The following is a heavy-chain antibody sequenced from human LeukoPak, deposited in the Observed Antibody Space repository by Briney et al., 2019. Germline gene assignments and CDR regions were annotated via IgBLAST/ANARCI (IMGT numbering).Heavy chain of an antibody. J-gene: IGHJ4*02. V-gene: IGHV4-39*01. CDR3: ARMGDSRGYYYGTLDY. CDR2: IYYSGST. CDR1: GGSISSSSYY. D-gene: IGHD3-22*01. Sequence: SETLSLTCTVSGGSISSSSYYWGWIRQPPGKGLEWIGSIYYSGSTYYNPSLKSRVTISVDTSKNQFSLKLSSVIAADTAVYYCARMGDSRGYYYGTLDYWGQGTLVTVSS.